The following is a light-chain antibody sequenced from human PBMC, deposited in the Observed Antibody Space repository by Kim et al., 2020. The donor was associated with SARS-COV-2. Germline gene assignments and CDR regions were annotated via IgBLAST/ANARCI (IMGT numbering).Light chain of an antibody. CDR3: QAWHSSTVV. CDR1: KLGDKY. J-gene: IGLJ2*01. CDR2: QDN. Sequence: SYELTQPPSVSVSPGQTASITCSGDKLGDKYACWYQQKPAQSPVVVIYQDNKRPSGIPERFSGSNSGNTATLTISGTQAMDEADYYCQAWHSSTVVFGGG. V-gene: IGLV3-1*01.